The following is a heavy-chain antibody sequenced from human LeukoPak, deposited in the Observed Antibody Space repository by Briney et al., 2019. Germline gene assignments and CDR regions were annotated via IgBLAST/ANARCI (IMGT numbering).Heavy chain of an antibody. D-gene: IGHD2/OR15-2a*01. Sequence: PGGSPRLSCAASGFTFSNYGMHWVRQAPGKGLGWVAFIRYDGSNKYYADSVKGRFTISRDNTKNTVYLQMNSLRAEDTAVYYCALLTRSNHPFDYWGQGTLVTASS. CDR3: ALLTRSNHPFDY. V-gene: IGHV3-30*02. CDR1: GFTFSNYG. CDR2: IRYDGSNK. J-gene: IGHJ4*02.